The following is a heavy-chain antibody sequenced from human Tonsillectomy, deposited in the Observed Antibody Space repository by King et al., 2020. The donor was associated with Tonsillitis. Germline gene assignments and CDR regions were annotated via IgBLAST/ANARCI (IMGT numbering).Heavy chain of an antibody. CDR1: GFTFSSFG. Sequence: VQLVESGGGVVQPGGSLKLSCATSGFTFSSFGMHWVRQAPGKGLQWVAFIQYDGSDRYYADYVKGRFTLSRDNSNNTLYLQMTSLRRDDTGIYYCAKDRHYGDTDPWGRGTQVTVSS. CDR2: IQYDGSDR. J-gene: IGHJ5*02. CDR3: AKDRHYGDTDP. V-gene: IGHV3-30*02. D-gene: IGHD4-17*01.